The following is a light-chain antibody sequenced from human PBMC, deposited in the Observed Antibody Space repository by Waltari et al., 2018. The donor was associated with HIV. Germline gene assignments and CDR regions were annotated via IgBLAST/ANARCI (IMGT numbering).Light chain of an antibody. CDR2: STS. CDR1: QSIGDL. Sequence: DIQMTQSPSYVSASIGDTVTISCRANQSIGDLLAWYQQRPGEAPRLLIYSTSRRDSGAPLRFFAFGSDTDFTLTVSGLESEDFATYYCQQASSFPHTFGGGTKV. J-gene: IGKJ4*01. CDR3: QQASSFPHT. V-gene: IGKV1-12*01.